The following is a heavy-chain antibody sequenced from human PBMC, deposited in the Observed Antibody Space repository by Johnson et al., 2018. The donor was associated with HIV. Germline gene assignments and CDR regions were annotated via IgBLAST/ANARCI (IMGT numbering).Heavy chain of an antibody. CDR1: GFIFSDSC. CDR3: ARVHPAVAGNDAFDI. CDR2: INQDGSAK. V-gene: IGHV3-7*01. D-gene: IGHD6-19*01. Sequence: VQLVESGGGLVKPGGSLRLSCAASGFIFSDSCMTWVRQAPGKGLEWVANINQDGSAKYYVDSVKGRFTISRDNSKNTLYLQMNSLRAEDTAVYYCARVHPAVAGNDAFDIWGQGTMVTVSS. J-gene: IGHJ3*02.